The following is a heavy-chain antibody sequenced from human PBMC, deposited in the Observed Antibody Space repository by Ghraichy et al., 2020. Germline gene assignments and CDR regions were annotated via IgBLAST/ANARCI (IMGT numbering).Heavy chain of an antibody. V-gene: IGHV1-2*02. J-gene: IGHJ3*01. CDR2: INTKSGDT. CDR1: GYTFSTYF. CDR3: ARDQGIQLWSDAFDQ. D-gene: IGHD5-18*01. Sequence: ASVKVSCKASGYTFSTYFMHWVRQAPGQGLEWMAWINTKSGDTNYAQKFQGRVTLTRDTSITTAYMELSNLRSDDTAVYYCARDQGIQLWSDAFDQWGQGTLVTVSS.